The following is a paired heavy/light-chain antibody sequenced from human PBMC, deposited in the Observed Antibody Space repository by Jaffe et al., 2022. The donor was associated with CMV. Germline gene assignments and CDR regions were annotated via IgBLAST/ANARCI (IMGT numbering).Heavy chain of an antibody. CDR2: ISEDGSER. D-gene: IGHD3-16*02. CDR1: GYTFQRFW. CDR3: ARAMDWRGSWRSYLRAGHKLDA. J-gene: IGHJ6*02. Sequence: QLIESGGDLVQPGGSLRLSCAASGYTFQRFWMTWVRQAPGKGLEWVASISEDGSERNYVESAKGRLTISRDNAQNSLYLQMNGLRAEDTAVYYCARAMDWRGSWRSYLRAGHKLDAWGQGTTVTVSS. V-gene: IGHV3-7*01.
Light chain of an antibody. CDR2: AAS. Sequence: DIQMTQSPSSLSASIGDRVTITCRASQSIGNYVNWYQQKPGKAPKLLIYAASALQNGVPSRFSGSESGTDFSLTIYSLQPEDSATYFCQQTYSSSWTFGQGTRVEI. CDR3: QQTYSSSWT. J-gene: IGKJ1*01. CDR1: QSIGNY. V-gene: IGKV1-39*01.